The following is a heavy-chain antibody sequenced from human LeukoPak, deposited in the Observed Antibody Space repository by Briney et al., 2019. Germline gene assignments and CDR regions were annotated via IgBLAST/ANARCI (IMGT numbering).Heavy chain of an antibody. CDR3: ARARLQFGGPSGDAFDI. D-gene: IGHD3-16*01. CDR1: EVIVSSNH. CDR2: IYSGGST. V-gene: IGHV3-53*01. Sequence: GGSLRLSCVASEVIVSSNHMSWVRQAPGKGLEWVSVIYSGGSTYYADSVKGRFTISRDNSKNTLYLQTNSLRAEDTAVYYCARARLQFGGPSGDAFDIWGQGTIVTVSS. J-gene: IGHJ3*02.